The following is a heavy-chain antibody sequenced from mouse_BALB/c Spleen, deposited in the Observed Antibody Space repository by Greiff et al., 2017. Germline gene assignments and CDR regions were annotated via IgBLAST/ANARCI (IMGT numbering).Heavy chain of an antibody. Sequence: QVQLKESGAELAKPGASVKMSCKASGYTFTSYWMHWVKQRPGQGLEWIGYINPSTGYTEYNQKFKDKATLTAGKSSSTAYMQLSSLTSEDSAVYYCARGADYYGSIYVYFDYWGQGTTLTVSS. D-gene: IGHD1-1*01. V-gene: IGHV1-7*01. CDR3: ARGADYYGSIYVYFDY. J-gene: IGHJ2*01. CDR1: GYTFTSYW. CDR2: INPSTGYT.